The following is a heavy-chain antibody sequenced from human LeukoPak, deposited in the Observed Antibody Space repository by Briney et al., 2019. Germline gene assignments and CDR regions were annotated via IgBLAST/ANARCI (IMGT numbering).Heavy chain of an antibody. J-gene: IGHJ4*02. V-gene: IGHV1-8*01. CDR3: ARTYGDYGEFDY. CDR2: MNPNSGNT. CDR1: GYTFTSYD. D-gene: IGHD4-17*01. Sequence: ASVKVSCKASGYTFTSYDINWVRQAPGQGLEWMGWMNPNSGNTGYAQKFQGRVTMTRNTSISTAYMELSRLRSDDTAVYYCARTYGDYGEFDYWGQGTLVTVSS.